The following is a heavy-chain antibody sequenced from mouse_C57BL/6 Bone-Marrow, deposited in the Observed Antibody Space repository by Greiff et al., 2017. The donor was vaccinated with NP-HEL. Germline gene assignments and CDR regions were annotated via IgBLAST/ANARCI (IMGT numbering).Heavy chain of an antibody. Sequence: VQLQQSGTVLARPGASVKMSCKTSGYTFTSYWMHWVKQRPGQGLEWIGAIYPGNSDTSYNQKFKGKAKLTAVTSASHAYLQLSSLTNEDYAVYYCTRSYYGSQAWFAYWGQGTLVTVSA. D-gene: IGHD2-9*01. J-gene: IGHJ3*01. V-gene: IGHV1-5*01. CDR2: IYPGNSDT. CDR3: TRSYYGSQAWFAY. CDR1: GYTFTSYW.